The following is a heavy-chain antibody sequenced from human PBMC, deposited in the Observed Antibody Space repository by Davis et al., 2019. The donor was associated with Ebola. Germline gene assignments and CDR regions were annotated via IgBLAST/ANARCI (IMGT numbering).Heavy chain of an antibody. V-gene: IGHV3-74*01. CDR3: AWGYSSRRLDF. Sequence: HTGGSLRLSCAASGFTLTNHWIHWVRQVPGKGLVWVSRINADGSSTSYADSVKGRFTISRDTAKSTLFLQLNSLRAEDTAVYYCAWGYSSRRLDFWGQGTLVSVSS. CDR2: INADGSST. J-gene: IGHJ4*02. CDR1: GFTLTNHW. D-gene: IGHD6-13*01.